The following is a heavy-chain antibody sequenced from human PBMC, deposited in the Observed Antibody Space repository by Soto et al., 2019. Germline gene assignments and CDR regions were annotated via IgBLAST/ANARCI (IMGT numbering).Heavy chain of an antibody. D-gene: IGHD2-2*01. J-gene: IGHJ5*02. V-gene: IGHV4-59*01. CDR2: IYYSGST. CDR3: ARDKLGYCSSTSCYAVGWFDP. Sequence: SETLSITCTVSGGSISSYYWSWIRQPPGNGLEWIGYIYYSGSTNYNPSLKSRVTISVDTSKNQFSLKLSSVTAADTAVYYCARDKLGYCSSTSCYAVGWFDPWGQGTLVTVSS. CDR1: GGSISSYY.